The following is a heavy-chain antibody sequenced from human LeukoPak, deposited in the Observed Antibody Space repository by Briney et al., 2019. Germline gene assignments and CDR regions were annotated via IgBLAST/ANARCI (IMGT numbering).Heavy chain of an antibody. CDR2: IIPIFGTA. J-gene: IGHJ4*02. Sequence: SSVKCSWKASGGTFSSYAISWVRQAPGQGLEWMGGIIPIFGTANYAQKFQGRVTITADESTSKAYMELSSLRSEDTAVYYCARERCSGGSCYFDYWGKGTLVTVSS. CDR1: GGTFSSYA. V-gene: IGHV1-69*01. D-gene: IGHD2-15*01. CDR3: ARERCSGGSCYFDY.